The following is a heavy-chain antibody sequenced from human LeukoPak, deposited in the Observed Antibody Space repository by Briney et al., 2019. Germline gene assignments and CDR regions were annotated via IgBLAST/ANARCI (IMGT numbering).Heavy chain of an antibody. CDR3: AKWVDGSGFDY. J-gene: IGHJ4*02. Sequence: GGSLRLSCAASGFTFRNYAMSWVRQAPGKGLEWVSGIDGSGGSTYDADSVMGRFTISRDSSKSTLYLQMNSLRAEDTAVYYCAKWVDGSGFDYWGQGTLVTVSS. D-gene: IGHD3-22*01. V-gene: IGHV3-23*01. CDR1: GFTFRNYA. CDR2: IDGSGGST.